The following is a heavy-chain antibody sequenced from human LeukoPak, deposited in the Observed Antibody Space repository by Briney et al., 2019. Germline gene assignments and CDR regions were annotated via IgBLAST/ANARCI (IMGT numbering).Heavy chain of an antibody. CDR1: GFTFSSYE. CDR3: ARGATVTRYDY. CDR2: ISSSGSTI. D-gene: IGHD4-17*01. V-gene: IGHV3-48*03. Sequence: QSGGSLRLSCAASGFTFSSYEMNWVRQAPGKGLEWVSYISSSGSTIYYADSVKGRFTISRDNAKNSLYLQMNSLRAEDTAVYYCARGATVTRYDYWGQGTLVTVSS. J-gene: IGHJ4*02.